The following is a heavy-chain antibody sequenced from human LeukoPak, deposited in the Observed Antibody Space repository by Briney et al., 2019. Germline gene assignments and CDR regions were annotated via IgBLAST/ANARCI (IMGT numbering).Heavy chain of an antibody. J-gene: IGHJ6*03. CDR3: ARQPRVDGSGSSPYYYYYMDV. CDR1: GYAFTSYG. V-gene: IGHV1-18*01. D-gene: IGHD3-10*01. Sequence: GASVKVSCKASGYAFTSYGMSWLRQAPGQGREGMGWIRGYNVKTNSAQKLQGTVTMTTDTSTSTAYMQLRSLTSDDTAVYYRARQPRVDGSGSSPYYYYYMDVWGKGTTVTISS. CDR2: IRGYNVKT.